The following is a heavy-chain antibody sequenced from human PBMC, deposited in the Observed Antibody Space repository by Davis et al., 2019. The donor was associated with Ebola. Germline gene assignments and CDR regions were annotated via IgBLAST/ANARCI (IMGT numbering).Heavy chain of an antibody. CDR1: GYSFTNYW. CDR2: IYSGDSDT. CDR3: ARQASLYGAIDY. D-gene: IGHD4/OR15-4a*01. V-gene: IGHV5-51*01. J-gene: IGHJ4*02. Sequence: GESLKISCKGSGYSFTNYWIAWVRQMPGKGPEWMGVIYSGDSDTRYSPSFEGQVTISVDRSITTAHLQWSSLKASDAAIYYCARQASLYGAIDYWGRGTLVTVSS.